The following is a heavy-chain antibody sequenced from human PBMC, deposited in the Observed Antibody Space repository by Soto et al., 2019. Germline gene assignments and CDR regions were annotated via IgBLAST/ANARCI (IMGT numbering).Heavy chain of an antibody. CDR3: ARDGLDCGGGCERFDY. Sequence: EVQLVESGGGLVQPGGSLRLSCAASGFTFSSYSMNWVRQAPGKGLEWVSYISSSSSTIYYADSVKGRFTISRDNAKNSLYLQMNSLRDEDTAVYYCARDGLDCGGGCERFDYWGQGTLVTVSS. D-gene: IGHD2-21*02. J-gene: IGHJ4*02. CDR1: GFTFSSYS. CDR2: ISSSSSTI. V-gene: IGHV3-48*02.